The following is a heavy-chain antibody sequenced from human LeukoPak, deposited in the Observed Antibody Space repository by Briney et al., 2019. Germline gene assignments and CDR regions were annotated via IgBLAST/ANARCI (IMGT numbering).Heavy chain of an antibody. J-gene: IGHJ5*02. CDR3: ARMNYDGSNDNWFDP. Sequence: GASVKVSCKASGYTFTSYDINWVRQATGQGLEWMGWINPNNGNTGYSQKFQDRVTFTRNTSINTAYMELSSLRSEDTAVFYCARMNYDGSNDNWFDPWGQGTLVTVSS. D-gene: IGHD3-10*01. CDR1: GYTFTSYD. V-gene: IGHV1-8*03. CDR2: INPNNGNT.